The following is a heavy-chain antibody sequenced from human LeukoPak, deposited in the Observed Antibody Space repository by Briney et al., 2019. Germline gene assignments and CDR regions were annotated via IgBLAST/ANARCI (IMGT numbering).Heavy chain of an antibody. D-gene: IGHD1-14*01. CDR1: GGSVSVGTYY. J-gene: IGHJ3*02. CDR2: IYYSGST. CDR3: ARDLTLGFFHDAFDI. V-gene: IGHV4-61*01. Sequence: PSETLSLTCTVSGGSVSVGTYYWSWIRQPPGKGLEWIGYIYYSGSTTYNPSLRIRVTISVDTDKNQFSLKLSSVTAADTAVYYCARDLTLGFFHDAFDIWGQGTMVTVSS.